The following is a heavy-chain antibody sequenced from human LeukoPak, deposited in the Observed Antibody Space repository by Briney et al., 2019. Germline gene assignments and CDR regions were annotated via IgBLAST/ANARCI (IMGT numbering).Heavy chain of an antibody. CDR1: GFTFSSYS. J-gene: IGHJ4*02. Sequence: GGSLRLSCAASGFTFSSYSMNWVRQAPGKGLEWVSSISSSSSCIYYADSVKGRFTISRDNAKNSLYLQMNSLRAEDTAVYYCSVGATGVFDYWGQGTLVTVSS. D-gene: IGHD1-26*01. V-gene: IGHV3-21*04. CDR3: SVGATGVFDY. CDR2: ISSSSSCI.